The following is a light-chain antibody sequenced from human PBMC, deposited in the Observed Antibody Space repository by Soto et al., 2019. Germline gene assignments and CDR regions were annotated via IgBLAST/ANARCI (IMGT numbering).Light chain of an antibody. V-gene: IGLV2-14*03. CDR1: SSDVGDYNY. CDR3: SSYTNGIPLVV. CDR2: DVS. J-gene: IGLJ2*01. Sequence: QSVLTQPASVSGSPGQSITISCTATSSDVGDYNYVSWYQQHPGKAPKLMIYDVSNRPSGVSNRFSGSKSGYTASLTISGLQAEDEAASYCSSYTNGIPLVVFGGGTKVTVL.